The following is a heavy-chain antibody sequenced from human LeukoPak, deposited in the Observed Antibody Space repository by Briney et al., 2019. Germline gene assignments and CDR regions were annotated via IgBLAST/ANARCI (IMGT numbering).Heavy chain of an antibody. V-gene: IGHV5-51*01. CDR3: VCPGGATTADGFDI. CDR2: ISPGNWNP. J-gene: IGHJ3*02. D-gene: IGHD1-26*01. Sequence: GGFLKISLKGSGYSFTTYWIGWVRQMPGKGPEWMLIISPGNWNPRFSPPFQGQVPLPAGASLNPTYLQCSSLKASDTAMYYCVCPGGATTADGFDIWGQGTMVTVSS. CDR1: GYSFTTYW.